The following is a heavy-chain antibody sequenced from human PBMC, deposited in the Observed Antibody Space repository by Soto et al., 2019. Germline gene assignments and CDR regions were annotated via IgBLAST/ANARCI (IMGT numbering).Heavy chain of an antibody. V-gene: IGHV3-7*05. J-gene: IGHJ6*02. CDR3: ARVVATITFSYYYGMDV. D-gene: IGHD5-12*01. Sequence: GGSLRLSCAASGFTFSSYWMSWVRQAPGKGLEWVANIKQDGSEKYYVDSVKGRFTISRDNAKNSLYLQMNSLRAEDTAVYYCARVVATITFSYYYGMDVWGQGTTVTVSS. CDR1: GFTFSSYW. CDR2: IKQDGSEK.